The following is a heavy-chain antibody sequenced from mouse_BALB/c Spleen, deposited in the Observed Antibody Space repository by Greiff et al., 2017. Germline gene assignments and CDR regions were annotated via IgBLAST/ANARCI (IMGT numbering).Heavy chain of an antibody. CDR3: TRSGAHYYGSLDY. Sequence: QVQLQQPGAELVRPGASVKLSCKASGYTFTSYWINWVKQRPGQGLEWIGNIYPSDSYTNYNQKFKDKATLTVDKSSSTAYMQLSSPTSEDSAVYYCTRSGAHYYGSLDYWGQGTTLTVSS. CDR2: IYPSDSYT. V-gene: IGHV1-69*02. CDR1: GYTFTSYW. J-gene: IGHJ2*01. D-gene: IGHD1-1*01.